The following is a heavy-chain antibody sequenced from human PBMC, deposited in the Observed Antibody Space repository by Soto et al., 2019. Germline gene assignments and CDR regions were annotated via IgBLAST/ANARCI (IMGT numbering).Heavy chain of an antibody. CDR1: GFTFSSYG. V-gene: IGHV3-30*18. J-gene: IGHJ4*02. CDR3: AKGTGYDFWSGPTVYYFDY. CDR2: ISYDGSNK. D-gene: IGHD3-3*01. Sequence: SCAASGFTFSSYGMHWFRQAPGKGLERVAVISYDGSNKYYADSVKGRFTISRDNSKNTLYLQMNSLRAEDTAVYYCAKGTGYDFWSGPTVYYFDYWGQGTLVTVSS.